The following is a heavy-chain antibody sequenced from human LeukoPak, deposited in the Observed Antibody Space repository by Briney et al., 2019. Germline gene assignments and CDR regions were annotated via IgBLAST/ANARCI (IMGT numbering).Heavy chain of an antibody. D-gene: IGHD3-16*01. J-gene: IGHJ5*02. CDR2: VWFDGSHK. CDR3: TREGGVGP. CDR1: GFTFSSFG. V-gene: IGHV3-33*01. Sequence: GGSLRLSCEASGFTFSSFGMHWVRQAPGKGLEWVAIVWFDGSHKYYADSVKGRFTISRDNAKNSVFLEMNGLRDDDTAVYYCTREGGVGPWGQGTLVSVSS.